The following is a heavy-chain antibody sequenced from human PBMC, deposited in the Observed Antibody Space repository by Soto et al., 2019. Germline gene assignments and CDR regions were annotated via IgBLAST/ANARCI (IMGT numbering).Heavy chain of an antibody. J-gene: IGHJ4*02. D-gene: IGHD4-17*01. CDR3: ARDLDGACDS. CDR1: GGTFSSYA. Sequence: QVQLVQSGAEVKKPGSSVKVSCKASGGTFSSYAISWVRQAPGPGHEWVGGIIRIFGTANYAQKFQGRVTTTADESTSTASMELSSLRSEDTAVYYCARDLDGACDSWGEGTLVTFSS. CDR2: IIRIFGTA. V-gene: IGHV1-69*12.